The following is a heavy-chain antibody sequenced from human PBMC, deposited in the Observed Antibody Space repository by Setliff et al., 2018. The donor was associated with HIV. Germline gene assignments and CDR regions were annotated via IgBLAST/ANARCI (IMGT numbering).Heavy chain of an antibody. CDR2: IYNSGST. D-gene: IGHD3-10*01. J-gene: IGHJ4*02. CDR1: GGSISSHY. CDR3: ARGGTMIRGLDY. Sequence: LSLTCTVSGGSISSHYWSWIRQPPGKGLEWIGYIYNSGSTNYNPSLKSRVNISVDTSKNQFSLKLRSVSAADTAVYYCARGGTMIRGLDYWGQGTLVTVSS. V-gene: IGHV4-59*11.